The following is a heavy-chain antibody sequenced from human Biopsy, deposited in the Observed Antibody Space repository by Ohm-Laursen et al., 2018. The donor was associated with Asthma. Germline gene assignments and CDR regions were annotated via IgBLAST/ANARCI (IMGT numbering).Heavy chain of an antibody. Sequence: SVKVSCKLSGYSLTDLSMHWVRQAPGQGLEWMGGHDPEEGGTVNARRFQGRVTMTEDTSTDTAYMELSSLSSDDTAVYYCASDFPRDYVRYNFQFWGQGTLVTVSS. CDR3: ASDFPRDYVRYNFQF. V-gene: IGHV1-24*01. D-gene: IGHD4-17*01. J-gene: IGHJ4*02. CDR2: HDPEEGGT. CDR1: GYSLTDLS.